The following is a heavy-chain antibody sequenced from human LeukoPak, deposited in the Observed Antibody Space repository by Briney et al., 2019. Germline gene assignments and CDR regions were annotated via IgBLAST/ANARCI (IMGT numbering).Heavy chain of an antibody. J-gene: IGHJ3*02. CDR1: GFTFSSNY. V-gene: IGHV3-66*01. CDR3: ARIEAVADAFDI. Sequence: PGRSLRLSCAASGFTFSSNYMTWVRQAPGKGLEWVSLIYSGGSTSYAESVIGRFTISRDNSKKTLYLQMNSLRAEDTAVYYCARIEAVADAFDIWGQGTLVTVSS. CDR2: IYSGGST. D-gene: IGHD2-15*01.